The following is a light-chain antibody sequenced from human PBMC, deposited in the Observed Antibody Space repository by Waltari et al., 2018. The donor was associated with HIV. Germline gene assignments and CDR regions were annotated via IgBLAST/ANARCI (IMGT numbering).Light chain of an antibody. CDR2: KDS. J-gene: IGLJ3*02. CDR3: QSADSSGTYMV. V-gene: IGLV3-25*03. Sequence: SYELTQPPSVSVSPGPTARITSSGHAFPTQYAFWYQQKPGQAPVLVIYKDSERPSGIPERFSGSSSGTTVTLTISGVQAEDEADYYCQSADSSGTYMVFGGGTKLTVL. CDR1: AFPTQY.